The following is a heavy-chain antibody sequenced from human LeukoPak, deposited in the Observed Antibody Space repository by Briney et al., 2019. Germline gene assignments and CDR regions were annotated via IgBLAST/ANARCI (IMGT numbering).Heavy chain of an antibody. Sequence: PGGSLRLSCAASGFTFSSYGMHWVRQAPGKGLEWVAFIRYDGSNKYYADSVKGRFTISRDNSKNTLYLQMNSLRAEDTAVYYCAKEVRRLYAIDVWGKGTTVTISS. CDR3: AKEVRRLYAIDV. CDR1: GFTFSSYG. CDR2: IRYDGSNK. D-gene: IGHD2-2*02. J-gene: IGHJ6*03. V-gene: IGHV3-30*02.